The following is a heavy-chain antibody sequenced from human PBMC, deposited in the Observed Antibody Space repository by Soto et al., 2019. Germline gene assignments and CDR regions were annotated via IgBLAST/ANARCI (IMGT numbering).Heavy chain of an antibody. CDR1: GFTFSAYV. D-gene: IGHD2-21*02. Sequence: VQLLGSGGGLVQPGGSLRLSCEASGFTFSAYVMSWVRQAPGQGLEWVSTISGGGGNTYYADSVKGRFTVSRDNSKNTLYLQMNSLRAADTAVYYCAKDSSEVVVATANWVGYYYGMDVWGQGTTVTVSS. V-gene: IGHV3-23*01. CDR2: ISGGGGNT. CDR3: AKDSSEVVVATANWVGYYYGMDV. J-gene: IGHJ6*02.